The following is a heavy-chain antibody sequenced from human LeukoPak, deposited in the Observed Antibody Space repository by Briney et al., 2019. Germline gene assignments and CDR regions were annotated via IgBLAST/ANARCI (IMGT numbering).Heavy chain of an antibody. CDR3: AKQLGYCSDGSCYFPY. J-gene: IGHJ4*02. Sequence: GGSLRLSCAASGFTFSSSAMSWVRQAPGMGLEWVSAISNNGGYTYYADSVQGRFTISRDNSKSTLCLQMNSLRAEDTAVYYCAKQLGYCSDGSCYFPYWGQGTLVTVSS. V-gene: IGHV3-23*01. CDR1: GFTFSSSA. CDR2: ISNNGGYT. D-gene: IGHD2-15*01.